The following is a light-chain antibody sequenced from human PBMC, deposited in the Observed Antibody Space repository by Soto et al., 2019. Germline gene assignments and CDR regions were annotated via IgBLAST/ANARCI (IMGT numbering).Light chain of an antibody. V-gene: IGKV3-20*01. CDR3: HQYGSSPQT. Sequence: ETLLTQSPGTLSLSPGESATLSCRASQSVRSNSLAWYQQRPGQPPRLLIYASSSRATGIPDKFRGSGSGTDFALTISRLEPEDFAVYYCHQYGSSPQTFGQGTRVEIK. J-gene: IGKJ1*01. CDR1: QSVRSNS. CDR2: ASS.